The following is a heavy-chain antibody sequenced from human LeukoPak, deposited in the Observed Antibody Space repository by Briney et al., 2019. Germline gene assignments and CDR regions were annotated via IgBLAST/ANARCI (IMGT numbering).Heavy chain of an antibody. CDR3: AKDVGLDFDSSGYYSPYFDY. D-gene: IGHD3-22*01. V-gene: IGHV3-21*05. Sequence: PGGSLRLSCAASGFTFITYSLNWVRQAPGKGLEWVSYISSDSTYIYYADSVKGRFTISRDNAKNSLYLQMNSLRAEDTALYYCAKDVGLDFDSSGYYSPYFDYWGQGTLVTVSS. CDR1: GFTFITYS. J-gene: IGHJ4*02. CDR2: ISSDSTYI.